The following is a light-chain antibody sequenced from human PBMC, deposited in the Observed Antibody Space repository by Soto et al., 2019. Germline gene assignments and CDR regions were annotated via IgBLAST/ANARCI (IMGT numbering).Light chain of an antibody. Sequence: DIQMTQSPSSLSSSVGDRVTIACRASQGISTYLAWYQQKPGKVPKLLIYAASTLLSGVPSRFSGSGSGTDFTLTISSLQPEDFATYYCQQSYSTLITFGQGTRLEI. J-gene: IGKJ5*01. CDR2: AAS. V-gene: IGKV1-27*01. CDR3: QQSYSTLIT. CDR1: QGISTY.